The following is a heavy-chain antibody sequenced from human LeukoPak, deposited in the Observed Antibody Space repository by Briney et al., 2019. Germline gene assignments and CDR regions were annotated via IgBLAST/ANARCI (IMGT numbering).Heavy chain of an antibody. J-gene: IGHJ4*02. CDR1: GGSFSGYY. V-gene: IGHV4-59*01. D-gene: IGHD6-13*01. Sequence: PSETLSLTCAVYGGSFSGYYWSWIRQPPGKGLEWIGYIYYSGSTNYNPSLKSRVTISVDTSKNQFSLKLSSVTAADTAVYYCARGEDSSSWYPTPTTFDYWGQGTLVTVSS. CDR2: IYYSGST. CDR3: ARGEDSSSWYPTPTTFDY.